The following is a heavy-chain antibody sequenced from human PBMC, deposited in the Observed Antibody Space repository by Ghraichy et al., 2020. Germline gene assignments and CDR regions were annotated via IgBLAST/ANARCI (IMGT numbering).Heavy chain of an antibody. J-gene: IGHJ6*02. CDR2: ISYDGSNK. CDR1: GFTFSSYG. D-gene: IGHD3-10*01. V-gene: IGHV3-30*18. CDR3: AKDREIYGSGRDGMDV. Sequence: GGSLRLSCAASGFTFSSYGMHWVRQAPGKGLEWVAVISYDGSNKYYADSVKGRFTISRDNSKNTLYLQMNSLRAEDTAVYCCAKDREIYGSGRDGMDVWGQGTTVTVSS.